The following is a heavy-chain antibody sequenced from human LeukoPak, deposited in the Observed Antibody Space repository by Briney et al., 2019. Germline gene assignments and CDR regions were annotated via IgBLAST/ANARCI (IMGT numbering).Heavy chain of an antibody. D-gene: IGHD2-2*02. CDR1: GFPFSSYP. Sequence: TGGSLRLSCAASGFPFSSYPLSWVRQTPGKGLEWVSAISGSGGATYYADSVKGRFTISRDNSKNTLYLQMNSLRAEDTAVYYCAKGGPLGYCSSTSCYTVFHWGQGTLVTVSS. CDR3: AKGGPLGYCSSTSCYTVFH. V-gene: IGHV3-23*01. CDR2: ISGSGGAT. J-gene: IGHJ4*02.